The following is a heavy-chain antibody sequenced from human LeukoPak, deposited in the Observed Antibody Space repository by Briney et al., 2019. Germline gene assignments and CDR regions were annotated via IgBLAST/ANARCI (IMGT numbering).Heavy chain of an antibody. Sequence: GGSLRLPCAASGFNFRNYWLSWVRQAPGKGLEWVANIKFDGIEKYYVDSVKGRFTVSRDNAKSSLYLQMNSLRPEDTAVYYCICDLDRSSGLWGRGTMVTVSS. CDR3: ICDLDRSSGL. CDR1: GFNFRNYW. J-gene: IGHJ3*01. D-gene: IGHD3-3*01. CDR2: IKFDGIEK. V-gene: IGHV3-7*01.